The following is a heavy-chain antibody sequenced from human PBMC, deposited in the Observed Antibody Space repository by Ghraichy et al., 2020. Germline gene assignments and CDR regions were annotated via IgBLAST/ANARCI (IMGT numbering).Heavy chain of an antibody. J-gene: IGHJ6*02. CDR1: GFSLSTSGEG. V-gene: IGHV2-5*02. Sequence: SGPTLVKPTQTLTLTCTFSGFSLSTSGEGVGWIRQAPGRALEWLALIYSDDDKRYSPSMKSRLTVTKDTSRNRVVLTMTNVNPVDTGTYYCAHRRPFDFWSVSAPLDYGLDVWGQGTTVFVSS. CDR3: AHRRPFDFWSVSAPLDYGLDV. D-gene: IGHD3-3*01. CDR2: IYSDDDK.